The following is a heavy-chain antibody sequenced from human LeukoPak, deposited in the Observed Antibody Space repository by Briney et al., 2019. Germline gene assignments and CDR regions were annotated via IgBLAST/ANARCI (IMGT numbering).Heavy chain of an antibody. CDR2: FDPEDGET. J-gene: IGHJ4*02. Sequence: ASVKVSCKVSGDTLTEVSMHWVRQAPGKGLEWSGGFDPEDGETIYPQKFQGTVTMTEDTSTDTAYMELSSLRSEDTAVYYCATPLPYDFWSGYYSWGQGTLVTVSS. CDR3: ATPLPYDFWSGYYS. D-gene: IGHD3-3*01. V-gene: IGHV1-24*01. CDR1: GDTLTEVS.